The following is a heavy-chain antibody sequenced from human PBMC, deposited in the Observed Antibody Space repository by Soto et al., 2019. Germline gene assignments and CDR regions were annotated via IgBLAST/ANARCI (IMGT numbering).Heavy chain of an antibody. Sequence: QVQLVQSGAEVKRPGSSVKVSCKASGDTFNFYSINWVRQAPGLGLEWMGRVNPILSMSNYAQRFQGRVTMTEDKSPSTAYMELSGPRSEDTAIYYCATSYGSGYRAFDFWGQGALVTVSS. CDR2: VNPILSMS. CDR3: ATSYGSGYRAFDF. J-gene: IGHJ4*02. V-gene: IGHV1-69*04. D-gene: IGHD3-10*01. CDR1: GDTFNFYS.